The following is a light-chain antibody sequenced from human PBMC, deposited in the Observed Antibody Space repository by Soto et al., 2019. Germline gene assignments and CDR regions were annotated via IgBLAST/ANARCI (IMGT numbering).Light chain of an antibody. CDR1: QSFSSSY. J-gene: IGKJ1*01. CDR2: ETS. V-gene: IGKV3-20*01. Sequence: EIVLTQSPGTLSLSPGERATLSCRASQSFSSSYLAWYQQKPGQAPRLLIYETSSRATGIPDRFSGSGSQTDFTLTISRLEPEDFAVYYCQQYGTSPRTLGQGTKVEIK. CDR3: QQYGTSPRT.